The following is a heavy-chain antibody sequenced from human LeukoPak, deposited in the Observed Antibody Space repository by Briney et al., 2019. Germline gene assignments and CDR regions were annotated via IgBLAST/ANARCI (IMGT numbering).Heavy chain of an antibody. CDR2: IYYSGST. D-gene: IGHD3-22*01. J-gene: IGHJ4*02. Sequence: SETLSLTCTVSGGSISSSSYYWGWIREPPGKGLEWIGSIYYSGSTYYNPSLKSRVTISVDTSKNQFSLKLSSVTAADTAVYYCARQGSGYYWGKYYFDYWGQGNLVTVSS. V-gene: IGHV4-39*01. CDR3: ARQGSGYYWGKYYFDY. CDR1: GGSISSSSYY.